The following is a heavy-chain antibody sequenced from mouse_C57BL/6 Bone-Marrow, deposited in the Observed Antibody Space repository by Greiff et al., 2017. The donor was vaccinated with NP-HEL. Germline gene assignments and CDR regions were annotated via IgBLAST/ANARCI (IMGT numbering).Heavy chain of an antibody. CDR2: IRLKSDNYAT. V-gene: IGHV6-3*01. D-gene: IGHD1-1*01. CDR3: TDGSSYNYFDY. CDR1: GFTFSNYW. J-gene: IGHJ2*01. Sequence: EVHLVESGGGLVQPGGSMKLSCVASGFTFSNYWMNWVRQSPEKGLEWVAQIRLKSDNYATHYAESVKGRFTISRDDSKSSVYLQMNNLRAEDTGIYYCTDGSSYNYFDYWGQGTTLTVSS.